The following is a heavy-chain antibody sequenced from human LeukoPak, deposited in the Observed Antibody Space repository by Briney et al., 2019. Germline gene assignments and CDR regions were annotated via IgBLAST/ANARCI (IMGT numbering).Heavy chain of an antibody. Sequence: SETLSLTCTVSGGSISSGVYYWSWIRQHPGKGLEWIGYIYYSGSTYYNPSLKSRVTISVDRSKNQFSLKLSSVTAADTAVYYCARVGYDDYYFDYWGPGTLVTVSS. CDR3: ARVGYDDYYFDY. CDR2: IYYSGST. V-gene: IGHV4-30-4*08. J-gene: IGHJ4*02. CDR1: GGSISSGVYY. D-gene: IGHD5-12*01.